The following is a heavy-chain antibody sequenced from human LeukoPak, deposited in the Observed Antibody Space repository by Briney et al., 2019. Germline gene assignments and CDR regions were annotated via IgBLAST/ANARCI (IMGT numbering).Heavy chain of an antibody. Sequence: ASVKVSCKASGYTFTNYYMHWVRQAPGQGLEWMGIINPSGGSTSYVQKFQGRVTMTRDTSTSTVYMELSSLRSEDTAVYYCVREGGDRAHSQGWFDPWGQGTLVTVSS. V-gene: IGHV1-46*01. J-gene: IGHJ5*02. D-gene: IGHD1-26*01. CDR2: INPSGGST. CDR3: VREGGDRAHSQGWFDP. CDR1: GYTFTNYY.